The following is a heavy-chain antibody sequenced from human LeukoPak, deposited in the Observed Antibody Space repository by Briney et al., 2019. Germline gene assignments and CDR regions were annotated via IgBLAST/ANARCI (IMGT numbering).Heavy chain of an antibody. CDR3: ARLQYYYDSSGQKRAVRYFDL. D-gene: IGHD3-22*01. CDR2: IYPGDSDT. V-gene: IGHV5-51*01. J-gene: IGHJ2*01. CDR1: GYSFTSYW. Sequence: GESLKISCKGSGYSFTSYWIGWVRQMPGKGLEWMGIIYPGDSDTRYSPSFQGQVTISADKSISTAYLQWSSLKASDTAMYYCARLQYYYDSSGQKRAVRYFDLWGRGTLVTVSS.